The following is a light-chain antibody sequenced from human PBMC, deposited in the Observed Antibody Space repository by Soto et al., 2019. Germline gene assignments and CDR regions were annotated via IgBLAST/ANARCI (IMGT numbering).Light chain of an antibody. CDR1: QSVSNN. Sequence: EIVMTQSPATLSVSPGERATLSCRASQSVSNNLAWYQQTPGQAPRLLIYGASTRATGIPARFSGSGSGTEFTLTISSLQSEDFAVYYCQQYNNWPLTFGGGTKVDIK. J-gene: IGKJ4*01. CDR3: QQYNNWPLT. CDR2: GAS. V-gene: IGKV3-15*01.